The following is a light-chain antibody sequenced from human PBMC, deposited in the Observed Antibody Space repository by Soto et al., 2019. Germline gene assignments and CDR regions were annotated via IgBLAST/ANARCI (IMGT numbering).Light chain of an antibody. V-gene: IGLV2-8*01. Sequence: QSVLTQPPSASGSPGQSVSISCTEISSDVGGYDSVSWYQQHPGKAPKLVIYEVSKRPSGVPDRFSGSKSGNTASLTVSGLQAEDEGDYYCSSYAGNNNVVFGGGTKVTVL. J-gene: IGLJ3*02. CDR2: EVS. CDR3: SSYAGNNNVV. CDR1: SSDVGGYDS.